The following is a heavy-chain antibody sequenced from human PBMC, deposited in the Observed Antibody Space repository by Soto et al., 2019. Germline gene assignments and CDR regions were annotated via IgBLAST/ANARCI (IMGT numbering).Heavy chain of an antibody. CDR2: IYYDGSA. J-gene: IGHJ4*02. V-gene: IGHV4-31*03. D-gene: IGHD3-22*01. CDR3: ARLHSRTGSEDY. Sequence: SETLSLTCTVSGGSFNTDGYYWTWVRQPPGKGLEWIGYIYYDGSARYNESLKSRLTISIDSSRNQFSLELTSVTAADTAVYFYARLHSRTGSEDYWGEGTLVTVS. CDR1: GGSFNTDGYY.